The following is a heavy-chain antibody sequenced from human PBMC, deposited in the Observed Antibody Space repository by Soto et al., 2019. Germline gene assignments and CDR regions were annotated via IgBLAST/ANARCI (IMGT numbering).Heavy chain of an antibody. J-gene: IGHJ1*01. Sequence: QVQLVQSGAEVKKPGSSVKVSCKASGGTFSNYAMTWVRQAPGQGLEWMGEIVPISGTTNYAQKFQGRVTISAYESTSTAYMDLRSLRSEDTAVYFCASLSQFNFEIPAFQRLPCWGHGTLVTVSS. CDR1: GGTFSNYA. CDR2: IVPISGTT. D-gene: IGHD2-21*02. CDR3: ASLSQFNFEIPAFQRLPC. V-gene: IGHV1-69*01.